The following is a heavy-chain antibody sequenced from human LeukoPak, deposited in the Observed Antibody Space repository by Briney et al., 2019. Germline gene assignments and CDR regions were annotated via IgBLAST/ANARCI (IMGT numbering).Heavy chain of an antibody. CDR2: IYTSGST. CDR3: ARSVAKKDTLGPGSAFDI. Sequence: PSETLSLTCAVSSGSISSYCWSWIRQSAVKGLEWIGRIYTSGSTNYTPSLKSRVTMSVVTSKNQFSLKLSSVTAADTAVYYCARSVAKKDTLGPGSAFDIWGQGIMVTVSS. J-gene: IGHJ3*02. D-gene: IGHD2-15*01. CDR1: SGSISSYC. V-gene: IGHV4-4*07.